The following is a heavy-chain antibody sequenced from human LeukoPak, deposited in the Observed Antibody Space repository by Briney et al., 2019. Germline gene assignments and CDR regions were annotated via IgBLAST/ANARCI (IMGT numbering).Heavy chain of an antibody. CDR3: ARDLGQYYDTSDNWFDP. D-gene: IGHD3-22*01. Sequence: PGGSLRLSCSVSGFIFRDFSMSWVRQAPGKGLEWVAKMNEYGSEIFYVDSVKGRFTISRDNGKNSLYLQMNSLRAEDTAVYYCARDLGQYYDTSDNWFDPWGQGTLVTVSS. V-gene: IGHV3-7*01. J-gene: IGHJ5*02. CDR2: MNEYGSEI. CDR1: GFIFRDFS.